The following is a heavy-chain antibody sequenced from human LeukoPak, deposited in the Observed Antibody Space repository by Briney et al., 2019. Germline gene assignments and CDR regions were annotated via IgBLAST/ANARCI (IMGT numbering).Heavy chain of an antibody. CDR2: IDPNGGGT. Sequence: ASVRVSCKASGYIFTDYFIHWVRQAPGQGLEWMGWIDPNGGGTNLAQKFQGRVTLTRDTSISTAYMELSSLGSDDTAVYYCTRGRTAAPGAAPPFDYWGQETLVIVSS. CDR1: GYIFTDYF. CDR3: TRGRTAAPGAAPPFDY. V-gene: IGHV1-2*02. D-gene: IGHD2-2*01. J-gene: IGHJ4*02.